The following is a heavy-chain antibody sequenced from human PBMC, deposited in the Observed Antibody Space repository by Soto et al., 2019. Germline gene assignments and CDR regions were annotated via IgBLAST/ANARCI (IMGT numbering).Heavy chain of an antibody. CDR3: ARQQQQLDYYYGMDV. J-gene: IGHJ6*02. Sequence: GECLKISCKGSGYSFTSYWIGWVRQMPGKGLEWMGIIYPGDSDTRYSPSFQGQVTISADKSISTAYLQWSSLKASDTAMYYCARQQQQLDYYYGMDVWGQGTTVTAP. D-gene: IGHD6-13*01. CDR1: GYSFTSYW. V-gene: IGHV5-51*01. CDR2: IYPGDSDT.